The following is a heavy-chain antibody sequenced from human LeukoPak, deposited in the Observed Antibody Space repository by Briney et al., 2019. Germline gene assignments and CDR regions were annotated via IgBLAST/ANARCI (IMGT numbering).Heavy chain of an antibody. Sequence: GASVKVSCKASGGTFSSYAISRVRQAPGQGLEWMGRIIPIFGTANYAQKFQGRVTITTDESTSTAYMELSSLRSEDTAVYYRACGYSYGSFDYWGQGTLVTVSS. CDR3: ACGYSYGSFDY. CDR1: GGTFSSYA. D-gene: IGHD5-18*01. J-gene: IGHJ4*02. V-gene: IGHV1-69*05. CDR2: IIPIFGTA.